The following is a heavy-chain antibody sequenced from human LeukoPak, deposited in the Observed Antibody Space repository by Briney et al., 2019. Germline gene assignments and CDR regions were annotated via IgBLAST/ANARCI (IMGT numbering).Heavy chain of an antibody. D-gene: IGHD1-26*01. CDR2: IKQDGNEK. J-gene: IGHJ4*02. V-gene: IGHV3-7*01. CDR3: ARDVGATFEFY. CDR1: GFTSSSYW. Sequence: GGSLRLSCAASGFTSSSYWMTWVRQAPGKGLEWVANIKQDGNEKYYVDSVKGRFTISRDNAKNSLYLQMNSLRAEDTAVYYCARDVGATFEFYWGQGTLVTVSS.